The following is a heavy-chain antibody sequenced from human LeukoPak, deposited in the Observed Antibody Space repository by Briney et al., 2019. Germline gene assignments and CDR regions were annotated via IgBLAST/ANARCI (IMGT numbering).Heavy chain of an antibody. J-gene: IGHJ4*02. V-gene: IGHV3-74*01. CDR2: INPDGSST. CDR3: ATDYYVSGSYYRLFY. CDR1: EFTFSSYW. D-gene: IGHD3-10*01. Sequence: GGSLRLSCAASEFTFSSYWMHWVRQAPGKGLVWVSRINPDGSSTTYADSVKGRFTISRDNAKNTLYLQMNNLRAEDTAIYYCATDYYVSGSYYRLFYWGQGTLVTVSS.